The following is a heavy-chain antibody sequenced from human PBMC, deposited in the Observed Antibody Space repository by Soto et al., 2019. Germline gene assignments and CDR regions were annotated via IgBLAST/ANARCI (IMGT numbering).Heavy chain of an antibody. CDR2: ISGSGGST. D-gene: IGHD5-12*01. CDR3: AKGNLRWLQLHLVFDY. J-gene: IGHJ4*02. Sequence: EVQLLESGGGLVQPGGSLRLSCAASGFTFSSYAMSWVRQAPGKGLEWVSAISGSGGSTYYADSVKGRFTISRDNSKNTLYLQMNSLRAEDTAVYYCAKGNLRWLQLHLVFDYWGQGTLVTVSS. V-gene: IGHV3-23*01. CDR1: GFTFSSYA.